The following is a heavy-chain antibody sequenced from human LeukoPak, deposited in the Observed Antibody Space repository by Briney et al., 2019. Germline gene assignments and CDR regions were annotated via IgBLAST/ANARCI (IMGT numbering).Heavy chain of an antibody. CDR2: IWYDGSNK. CDR3: AREGPRGNSQFDY. Sequence: GGSLRLSCAASGFTFSSYGMHWVRQAPGKGLGWVALIWYDGSNKYYTDSVKGRLTISRDNSKNTLYLQMNSLRAEDTAIYYCAREGPRGNSQFDYWGQGTLVTVSS. J-gene: IGHJ4*02. CDR1: GFTFSSYG. V-gene: IGHV3-33*01. D-gene: IGHD2/OR15-2a*01.